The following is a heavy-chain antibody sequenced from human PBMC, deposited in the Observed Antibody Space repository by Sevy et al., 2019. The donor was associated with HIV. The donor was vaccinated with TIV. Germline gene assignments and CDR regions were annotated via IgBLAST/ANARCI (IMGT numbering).Heavy chain of an antibody. CDR1: GGSISSYY. CDR2: IYTSGST. CDR3: ARDVREVVAATGYNWFDP. V-gene: IGHV4-4*07. J-gene: IGHJ5*02. Sequence: SETLSLTCTVSGGSISSYYWSWIRQPAGKGLEWIGRIYTSGSTNYNPSLKSRVTMSVDTSKNQFSLKLGSVTAADTAVYYCARDVREVVAATGYNWFDPWGQGTLVTVSS. D-gene: IGHD2-15*01.